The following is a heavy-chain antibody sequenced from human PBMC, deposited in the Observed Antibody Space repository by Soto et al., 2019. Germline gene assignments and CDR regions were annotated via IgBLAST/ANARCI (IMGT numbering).Heavy chain of an antibody. J-gene: IGHJ4*02. V-gene: IGHV1-2*02. CDR1: GYTFTGYY. Sequence: QVQLVQPGAEVKKPGASVKVSCKASGYTFTGYYMHWVRQAPGQGLEWMGWINPNSGGTNYAQKIQGRVTMTRDTSISTAYMELSRLRSDDTAVYYCARESETGTRPDYWGQGTLVTVSS. CDR2: INPNSGGT. D-gene: IGHD1-7*01. CDR3: ARESETGTRPDY.